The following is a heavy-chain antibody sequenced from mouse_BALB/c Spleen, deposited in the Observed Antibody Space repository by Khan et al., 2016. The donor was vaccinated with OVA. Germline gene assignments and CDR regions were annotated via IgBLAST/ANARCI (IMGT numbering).Heavy chain of an antibody. CDR2: ISPGSGDT. Sequence: QVQLQQSGAELARPGASVKLSCKASGYTFTDYYINWVKQRTGQGLEWIGEISPGSGDTYYNEKFKGKATLTADKSSSTVYMQLSSLTAEASAVYFCTRRNYFVYTVAYMGQGTLVTVSA. J-gene: IGHJ3*01. CDR3: TRRNYFVYTVAY. CDR1: GYTFTDYY. D-gene: IGHD1-2*01. V-gene: IGHV1-77*01.